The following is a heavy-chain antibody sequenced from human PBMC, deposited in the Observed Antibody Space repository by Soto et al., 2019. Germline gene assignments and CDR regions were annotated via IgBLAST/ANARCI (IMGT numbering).Heavy chain of an antibody. CDR2: INAGNGNT. V-gene: IGHV1-3*01. D-gene: IGHD5-12*01. CDR3: ARGKGGYSGYDNFDY. CDR1: GYTFTSYA. Sequence: QVQLVQSGAEVKKPGASVKVSCKASGYTFTSYAMHWVRQAPGQRLEWMGWINAGNGNTKYSQKFKGRVTITRDTSASTAYMELSSLRCEDTAVYYCARGKGGYSGYDNFDYWGQGTLVTVSS. J-gene: IGHJ4*02.